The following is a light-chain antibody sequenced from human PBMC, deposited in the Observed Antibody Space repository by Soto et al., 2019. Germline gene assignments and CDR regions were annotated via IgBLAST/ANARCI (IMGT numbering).Light chain of an antibody. J-gene: IGKJ1*01. Sequence: DLVMTQSPLSLPVTPGEPASISCRSSQSLLHSNGYNYLDWYLQKPGQSPQLLIYLGSNRASGVHDRFSGSGSGTDFTLKISRVEAEDVGVYYCMQALQTPRTFGQGTKVEIK. V-gene: IGKV2-28*01. CDR2: LGS. CDR3: MQALQTPRT. CDR1: QSLLHSNGYNY.